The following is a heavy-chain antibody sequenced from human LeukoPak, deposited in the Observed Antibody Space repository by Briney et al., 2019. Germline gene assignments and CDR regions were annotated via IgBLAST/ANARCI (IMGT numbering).Heavy chain of an antibody. CDR2: FYYTGST. CDR1: GGSVSGGSYY. J-gene: IGHJ4*02. CDR3: ASGQFLVSNDY. V-gene: IGHV4-61*01. D-gene: IGHD5/OR15-5a*01. Sequence: SETLSLTCTVSGGSVSGGSYYWSWIRQPPGKGLEWIGYFYYTGSTNYNPSLKSRVTISVDTSKNQFSLRLGSVTAADTAVYYCASGQFLVSNDYWGQGILVTVSS.